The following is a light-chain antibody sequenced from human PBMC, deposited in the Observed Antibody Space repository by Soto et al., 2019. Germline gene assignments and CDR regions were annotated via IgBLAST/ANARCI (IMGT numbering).Light chain of an antibody. Sequence: EVVLTQSPGTLSLSPGESATLSCRASQSVTSNYLAWYQQKAGQAPRLLIYAVSSRATGIPNRFSGSGSGTDFPLTISRLEAEDFAVYYCQQYGGVPFTFGPGTKVAIK. J-gene: IGKJ3*01. CDR1: QSVTSNY. CDR3: QQYGGVPFT. V-gene: IGKV3-20*01. CDR2: AVS.